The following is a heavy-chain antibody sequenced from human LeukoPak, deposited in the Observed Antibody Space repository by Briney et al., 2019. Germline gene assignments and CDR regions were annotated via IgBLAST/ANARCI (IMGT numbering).Heavy chain of an antibody. CDR2: IWYDGSNK. V-gene: IGHV3-33*08. CDR1: GFTFSSYA. Sequence: GGSLRLSCAASGFTFSSYAMNWVRQAPGKGLEWVAVIWYDGSNKYYADSVKGRFTISRDNSKNTLYLQMNSLRAEDTAVYYCARDSSGSDYWGQGTLVTVSS. D-gene: IGHD6-6*01. CDR3: ARDSSGSDY. J-gene: IGHJ4*02.